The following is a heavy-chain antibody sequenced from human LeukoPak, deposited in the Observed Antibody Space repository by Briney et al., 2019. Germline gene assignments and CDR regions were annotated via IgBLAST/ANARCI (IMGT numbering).Heavy chain of an antibody. CDR2: IYYSGST. Sequence: SETLSLTCTVSGGSISSSNYYWGWIRQPPGKGLEWIGSIYYSGSTYYNPSLKSRVTISVDTSKNQFSLNLSSVIAADTAVYYCVIAARLVSYYFDYWGQGTLVTVSS. D-gene: IGHD6-6*01. CDR3: VIAARLVSYYFDY. V-gene: IGHV4-39*01. J-gene: IGHJ4*02. CDR1: GGSISSSNYY.